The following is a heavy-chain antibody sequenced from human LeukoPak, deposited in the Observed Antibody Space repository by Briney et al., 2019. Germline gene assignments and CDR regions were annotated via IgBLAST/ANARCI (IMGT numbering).Heavy chain of an antibody. J-gene: IGHJ4*02. Sequence: SETLSLTCTLSRGSLMTTHWWSWVRQPPGKGLEWIGEICHTGTTNYSPSLKSRLTISVDQSRNQFSLRLSSVTAADTATYYCAAWGVDYGGNFDYSDYWGQGILVTVSS. CDR2: ICHTGTT. CDR3: AAWGVDYGGNFDYSDY. D-gene: IGHD4-23*01. CDR1: RGSLMTTHW. V-gene: IGHV4-4*02.